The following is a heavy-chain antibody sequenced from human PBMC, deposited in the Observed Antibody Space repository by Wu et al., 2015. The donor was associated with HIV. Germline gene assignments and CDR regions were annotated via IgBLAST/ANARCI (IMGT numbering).Heavy chain of an antibody. Sequence: QVQLVQSGAEVKKPGASVKVSCKASGYTFTGYYMHWVRQAPGQGLEWMGWINPNSGGTNYAQKFQGRVTMTRDTSISTAYMELSRLRSDDTAVYYCARAIPSVQDGYNSQLGYDAFDIWGQGTMVTVSS. D-gene: IGHD5-24*01. CDR3: ARAIPSVQDGYNSQLGYDAFDI. J-gene: IGHJ3*02. CDR2: INPNSGGT. V-gene: IGHV1-2*02. CDR1: GYTFTGYY.